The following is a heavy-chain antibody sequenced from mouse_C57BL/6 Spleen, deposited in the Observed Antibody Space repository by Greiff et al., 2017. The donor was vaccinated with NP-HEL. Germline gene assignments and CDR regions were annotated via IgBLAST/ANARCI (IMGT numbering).Heavy chain of an antibody. CDR3: ARERYDYDGAWFAY. CDR2: IDPSDSET. V-gene: IGHV1-52*01. D-gene: IGHD2-4*01. J-gene: IGHJ3*01. CDR1: GYTFTSYW. Sequence: VKLMESGSELRSPGSSVKLSCKASGYTFTSYWMHWVKQRPIQGLEWIGNIDPSDSETHYNQKFKDKATLTVDKSSSTAYMQLSSLTSEDSAVYYCARERYDYDGAWFAYWGQGTLVTVSA.